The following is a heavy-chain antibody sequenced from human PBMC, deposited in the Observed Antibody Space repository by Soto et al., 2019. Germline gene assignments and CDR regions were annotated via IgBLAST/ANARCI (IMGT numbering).Heavy chain of an antibody. Sequence: GSLRLSCAASGFTFSSYAMSWVRQAPGKGLEWVSAISGSGGSTYYADSVKGRFTISRDNSKNTLYLQMNSLRAEGTAVYYCAKASDTAMVIDYWGQGTLVTVSS. J-gene: IGHJ4*02. D-gene: IGHD5-18*01. CDR1: GFTFSSYA. V-gene: IGHV3-23*01. CDR2: ISGSGGST. CDR3: AKASDTAMVIDY.